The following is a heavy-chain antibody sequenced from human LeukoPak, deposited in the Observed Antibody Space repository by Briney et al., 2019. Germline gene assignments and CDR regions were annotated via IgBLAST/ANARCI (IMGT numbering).Heavy chain of an antibody. CDR1: GGSISSYY. CDR3: ARARSSGDGVVNWFDP. D-gene: IGHD2-8*01. V-gene: IGHV4-4*09. CDR2: IYTSGST. J-gene: IGHJ5*02. Sequence: SETLSLTCTVSGGSISSYYWSWIRQPPGKGLEWIGYIYTSGSTNYNPSLKSRVTISVDTSKNQFSLKLSSVTAADTAVYYWARARSSGDGVVNWFDPWGQGTLVTVSS.